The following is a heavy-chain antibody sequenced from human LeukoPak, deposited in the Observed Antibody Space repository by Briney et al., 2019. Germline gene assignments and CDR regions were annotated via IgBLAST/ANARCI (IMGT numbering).Heavy chain of an antibody. CDR3: ARVRRDGYNSAFDI. CDR2: INPNSGGT. V-gene: IGHV1-2*02. Sequence: ASVKVSCTASGYTFTGYYIHWVRQAPGQGLEWMGWINPNSGGTNYAQKFQGRVTMTRDTSITTAYMELSRLRSDDTAVYYCARVRRDGYNSAFDIWGQGTMVTVSS. CDR1: GYTFTGYY. J-gene: IGHJ3*02. D-gene: IGHD5-24*01.